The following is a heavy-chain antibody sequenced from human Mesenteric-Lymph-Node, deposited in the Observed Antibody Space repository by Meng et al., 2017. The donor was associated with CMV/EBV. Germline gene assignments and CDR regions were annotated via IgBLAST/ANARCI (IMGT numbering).Heavy chain of an antibody. Sequence: GGSLRPSCAASGFTSSSYAMTWVRQAPGKGLEWVSLTYSGGTSTYYADSVKGRFTISRDNSKNTLYLQINSLRAEDTAVYYCAKDAQNGRGYCGMDVWGQGTAVTVSS. V-gene: IGHV3-23*03. J-gene: IGHJ6*02. CDR1: GFTSSSYA. CDR2: TYSGGTST. CDR3: AKDAQNGRGYCGMDV. D-gene: IGHD1-26*01.